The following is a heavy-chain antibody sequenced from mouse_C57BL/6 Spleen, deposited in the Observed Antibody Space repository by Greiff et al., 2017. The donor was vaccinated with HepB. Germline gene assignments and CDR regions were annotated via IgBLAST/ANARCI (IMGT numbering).Heavy chain of an antibody. J-gene: IGHJ1*03. CDR2: ISSGGSYT. Sequence: EVQVVESGGDLVKPGGSLKLSCAASGFTFSSYGMSWVRQTPDKRLEWVATISSGGSYTYYPDSVKGRFTISRDNAKNTLYLQMSSLKSEDTAMYYCARRGYPSYWYFDVWGTGTTVTVSS. CDR3: ARRGYPSYWYFDV. CDR1: GFTFSSYG. D-gene: IGHD3-1*01. V-gene: IGHV5-6*01.